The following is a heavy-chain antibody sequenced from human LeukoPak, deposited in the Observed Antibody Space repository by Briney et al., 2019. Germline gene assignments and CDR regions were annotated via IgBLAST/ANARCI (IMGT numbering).Heavy chain of an antibody. Sequence: KTGGSLRLSCAASGFILRSYSMSWVRQAPGKGLEWVAFSSSSGNYIYYADSVKGRFIISRDNAKNSLYLQMNSLRAEDTAVYYCARSFDYVWGRDWGQGTLVTVSS. CDR3: ARSFDYVWGRD. CDR2: SSSSGNYI. D-gene: IGHD3-16*01. CDR1: GFILRSYS. V-gene: IGHV3-21*01. J-gene: IGHJ4*02.